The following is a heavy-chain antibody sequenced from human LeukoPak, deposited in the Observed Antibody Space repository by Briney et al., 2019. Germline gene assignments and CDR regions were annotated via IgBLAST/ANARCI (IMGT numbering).Heavy chain of an antibody. D-gene: IGHD3-9*01. CDR1: GDSISSNSW. J-gene: IGHJ4*02. V-gene: IGHV4-4*02. Sequence: SGTLSFTCAVSGDSISSNSWWSWVRQPPGKGLEWIGEIYHSGSTNYNPALKSRVTISVDKSKNQFSLKLSSVTAADTAVYYCARKGYFDWLLDLDYCGQGTLVTVSS. CDR2: IYHSGST. CDR3: ARKGYFDWLLDLDY.